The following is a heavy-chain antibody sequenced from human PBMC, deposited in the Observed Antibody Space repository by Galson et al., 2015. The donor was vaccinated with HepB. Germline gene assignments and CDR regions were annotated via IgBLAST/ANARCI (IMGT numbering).Heavy chain of an antibody. J-gene: IGHJ4*02. D-gene: IGHD5/OR15-5a*01. V-gene: IGHV4-59*13. CDR2: VFHTGNT. CDR1: GGSITSYH. CDR3: ARVGSVGTVFDY. Sequence: LSLTCSVSGGSITSYHWSWIRQPPGKGLEWIGYVFHTGNTNYNPSFKSRVIISADTPKNQFSLRLPSVTAADTAVYYCARVGSVGTVFDYWGQGILVSVSS.